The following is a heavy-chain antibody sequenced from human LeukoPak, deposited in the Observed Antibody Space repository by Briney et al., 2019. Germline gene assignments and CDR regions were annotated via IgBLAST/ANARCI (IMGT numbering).Heavy chain of an antibody. CDR1: GFIFSDYS. CDR2: ISRSGSTR. Sequence: GGSLRLSCTASGFIFSDYSMNWVRQTPGKGLEWISYISRSGSTRHDADSARGRFTISRDNAKNTLYLHMNNLRVEDTAVYYCARNLDYWGQGTLVTVSS. V-gene: IGHV3-48*01. CDR3: ARNLDY. J-gene: IGHJ4*02.